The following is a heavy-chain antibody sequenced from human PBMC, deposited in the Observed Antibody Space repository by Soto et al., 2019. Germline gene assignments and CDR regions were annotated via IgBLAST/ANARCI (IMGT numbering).Heavy chain of an antibody. Sequence: ASVKVSCKASGYTFTNYGISWVRQAPGQGLEWMGWISAYNGNTNYAQKLQGRVTMTTDTSTSTAYMELRSLRSDDTAVYYCARDHGAAAVYYYYGLDVWGQGTTVTVS. CDR2: ISAYNGNT. J-gene: IGHJ6*02. V-gene: IGHV1-18*04. CDR1: GYTFTNYG. D-gene: IGHD6-13*01. CDR3: ARDHGAAAVYYYYGLDV.